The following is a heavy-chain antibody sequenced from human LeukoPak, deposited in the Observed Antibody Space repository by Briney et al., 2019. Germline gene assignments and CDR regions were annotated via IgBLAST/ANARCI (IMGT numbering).Heavy chain of an antibody. CDR3: ARGGVRAARPYGMDV. CDR2: IYHSGIT. Sequence: SETLSLTCAVSGGSISDNRWWSWVRQPPGKGLERIGEIYHSGITNYNPSLKSRVTISVGRSKNQFSLKLSSVTAADTAVYYCARGGVRAARPYGMDVWGQGTTVTVSS. D-gene: IGHD6-6*01. J-gene: IGHJ6*02. CDR1: GGSISDNRW. V-gene: IGHV4-4*02.